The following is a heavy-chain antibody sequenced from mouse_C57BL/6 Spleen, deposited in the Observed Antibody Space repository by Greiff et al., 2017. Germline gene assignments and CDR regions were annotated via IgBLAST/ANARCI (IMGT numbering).Heavy chain of an antibody. Sequence: QVKLKQPGAELVRPGSSVKLSCKASGYTFTSYWMHWVKQRPIPGLEWIGNIDPSDSETYYNQKFKDKATLTVDKSSSTAYMQLSSLTSEDSAVYYCTRGGDFDYWGQGTTLTVSS. CDR3: TRGGDFDY. J-gene: IGHJ2*01. V-gene: IGHV1-52*01. CDR2: IDPSDSET. CDR1: GYTFTSYW.